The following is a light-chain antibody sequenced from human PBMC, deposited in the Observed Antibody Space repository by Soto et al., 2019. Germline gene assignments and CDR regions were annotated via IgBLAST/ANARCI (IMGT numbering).Light chain of an antibody. CDR2: KAS. V-gene: IGKV1-5*03. Sequence: IQMTQSPSTLSGSVGDRVTITCRASQTISSWLAWYQQKPGKAPKLLIYKASTLKSGVPSRFSGSGSGTVFTLTISSLQPDDFATYYCQHYNSYSEAFGQGTKVELK. CDR1: QTISSW. CDR3: QHYNSYSEA. J-gene: IGKJ1*01.